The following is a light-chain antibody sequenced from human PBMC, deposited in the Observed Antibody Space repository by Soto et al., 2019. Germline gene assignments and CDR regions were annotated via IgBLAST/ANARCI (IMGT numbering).Light chain of an antibody. J-gene: IGKJ1*01. CDR3: QHYNVYPWT. CDR2: EAS. CDR1: QSISSY. Sequence: DIQMTQSPSTLSASVGDRVTITCRASQSISSYLNWYQHKPGKAPKLLIYEASSLQSGVPSRFSGSGSGTEFTLSISSLQPDDFATYYCQHYNVYPWTFGQGTKVDI. V-gene: IGKV1-5*03.